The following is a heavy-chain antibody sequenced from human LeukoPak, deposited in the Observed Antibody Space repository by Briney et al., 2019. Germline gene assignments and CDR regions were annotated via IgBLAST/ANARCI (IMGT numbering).Heavy chain of an antibody. Sequence: SETLSLTCAVYGGSFSGYYWSWIRQPPGKGLEWIGEINHSGSTNYNPSLKSRVTISVDMSKNQSSLKLSSVTAADTAVYYCARRRTMIPYFDYWGQGTLVTVSS. CDR2: INHSGST. J-gene: IGHJ4*02. V-gene: IGHV4-34*01. D-gene: IGHD3-22*01. CDR3: ARRRTMIPYFDY. CDR1: GGSFSGYY.